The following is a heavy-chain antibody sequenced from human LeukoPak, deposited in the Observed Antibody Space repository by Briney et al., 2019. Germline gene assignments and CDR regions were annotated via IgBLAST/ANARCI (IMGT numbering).Heavy chain of an antibody. J-gene: IGHJ6*04. CDR2: INHSGST. Sequence: ASETLSLTCAVYGGSFSGYYWSWIRQPPGKGLEWIGEINHSGSTNYNPSLKSRVTISVDTSKNQFSLKLSSVTAADTAVYYCARRGRQSRAPDVWGKGTTVTVSS. V-gene: IGHV4-34*01. CDR1: GGSFSGYY. CDR3: ARRGRQSRAPDV. D-gene: IGHD2-15*01.